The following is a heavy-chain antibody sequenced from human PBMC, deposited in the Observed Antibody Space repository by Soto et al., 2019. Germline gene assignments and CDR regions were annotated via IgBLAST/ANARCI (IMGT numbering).Heavy chain of an antibody. J-gene: IGHJ5*02. D-gene: IGHD6-13*01. CDR1: GFTVSNSY. CDR2: IYSVGNT. Sequence: GVRRHSCVASGFTVSNSYRSWVLQAPGKGLEWVSIIYSVGNTYYADSVKGRFTISRDNSKNSLYLQMNSLRAEDTAVSYCAREVSSSWYGRNWFDPWGQGTLVTVYS. CDR3: AREVSSSWYGRNWFDP. V-gene: IGHV3-66*01.